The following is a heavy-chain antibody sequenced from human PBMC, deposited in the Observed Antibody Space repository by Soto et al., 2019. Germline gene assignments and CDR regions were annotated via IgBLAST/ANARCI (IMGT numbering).Heavy chain of an antibody. Sequence: EVQLVETGGGLIQPGGSLRLSCAASGFTVSNNYMSWVRQAPGKGLEWVSVIYSDGSTYYADSVKGRFTISRDNSKSTLYLQMNRLRAEDTAVYFCARGKGSGRAFDYWGQGTLVTVSS. CDR2: IYSDGST. J-gene: IGHJ4*02. CDR1: GFTVSNNY. V-gene: IGHV3-53*02. D-gene: IGHD3-10*01. CDR3: ARGKGSGRAFDY.